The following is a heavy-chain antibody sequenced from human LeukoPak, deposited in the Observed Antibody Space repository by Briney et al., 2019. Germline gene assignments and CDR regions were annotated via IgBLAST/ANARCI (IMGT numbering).Heavy chain of an antibody. V-gene: IGHV3-53*01. CDR1: GFTVSSNY. D-gene: IGHD1-1*01. CDR3: ARTTSGAYFDY. J-gene: IGHJ4*02. CDR2: IYSGGST. Sequence: GGSLRLSCAASGFTVSSNYMSWVRQAPGKGLEWVSVIYSGGSTYYADSVKGRFTISRDNSKNTLYLQMNSLRAEDTAVYYCARTTSGAYFDYWGQGTLVTVSS.